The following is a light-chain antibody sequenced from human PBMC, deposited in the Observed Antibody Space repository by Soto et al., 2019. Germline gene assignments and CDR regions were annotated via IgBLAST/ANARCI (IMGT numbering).Light chain of an antibody. CDR1: SSDVGSYNL. J-gene: IGLJ1*01. V-gene: IGLV2-23*02. CDR3: CSYAGSSTYV. CDR2: EVS. Sequence: SAQTQPATVSGSPGQPITISCTGTSSDVGSYNLVSWYQQHPGKAPKLMIYEVSKRPSGVSNRFSGSKSGNTASLTISGLQAEDEADYYCCSYAGSSTYVFGTGTKVTVL.